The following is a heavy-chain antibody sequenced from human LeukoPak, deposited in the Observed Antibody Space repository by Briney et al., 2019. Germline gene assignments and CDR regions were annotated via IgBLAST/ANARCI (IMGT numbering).Heavy chain of an antibody. CDR3: ATEWYTGTSLHYTY. CDR1: GFTFTNYA. J-gene: IGHJ4*02. D-gene: IGHD1-26*01. CDR2: ISGSVSST. Sequence: PGGSLRLSCVASGFTFTNYAMSWVRQTPGKGLEWVSFISGSVSSTYYADSVRGRFTISRDNSKNALYLLMNNLRAEDTAIYYCATEWYTGTSLHYTYWGQGTLVTVSS. V-gene: IGHV3-23*01.